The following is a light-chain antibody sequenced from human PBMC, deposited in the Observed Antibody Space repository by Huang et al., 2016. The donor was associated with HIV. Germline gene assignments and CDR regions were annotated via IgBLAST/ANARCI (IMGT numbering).Light chain of an antibody. CDR2: GAS. Sequence: IQLTQSPSSLSAAVGDRVPIPCRASQDISSYLAWYQQKPGKAPNLLIYGASTLQSGVPSRFSGRGSGTVFILTISNLQPEDFATYYCQQFDSFLFGPGTKVDVK. V-gene: IGKV1-9*01. CDR3: QQFDSFL. CDR1: QDISSY. J-gene: IGKJ3*01.